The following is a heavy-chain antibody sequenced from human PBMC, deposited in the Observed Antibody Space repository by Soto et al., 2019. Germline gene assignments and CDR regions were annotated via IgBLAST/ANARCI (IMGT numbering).Heavy chain of an antibody. D-gene: IGHD6-13*01. V-gene: IGHV1-69*08. J-gene: IGHJ4*02. CDR1: GGTFSSYT. Sequence: QVQLVQSGAEVKKPGSSVKVSCKASGGTFSSYTISWVRQAPGQGLEWMGRIIPILGIANYAQKFQGRVTITADKSTSTAYMELSSLRSEATAVYYCARERSWSSLPDYWGQGTLVTVSS. CDR2: IIPILGIA. CDR3: ARERSWSSLPDY.